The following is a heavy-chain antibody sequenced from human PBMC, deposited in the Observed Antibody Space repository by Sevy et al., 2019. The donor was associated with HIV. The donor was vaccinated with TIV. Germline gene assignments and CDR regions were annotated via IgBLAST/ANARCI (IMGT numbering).Heavy chain of an antibody. CDR3: AKRLVSWDGMDV. CDR1: GFTFDTYS. D-gene: IGHD1-26*01. V-gene: IGHV3-21*01. Sequence: GGCLRLSCAASGFTFDTYSMNWVRQAPGKGLERVSFISGRSNYIYYADSVKGRFTVSRDNAKNSLYLQMNRVRAEDTAVYHCAKRLVSWDGMDVWGQGTTVTVSS. J-gene: IGHJ6*02. CDR2: ISGRSNYI.